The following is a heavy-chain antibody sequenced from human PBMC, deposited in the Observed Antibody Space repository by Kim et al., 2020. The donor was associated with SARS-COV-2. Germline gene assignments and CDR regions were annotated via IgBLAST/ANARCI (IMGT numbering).Heavy chain of an antibody. Sequence: INDHPCLKSRVTLSVDTSKNQFSLKLSSVTAADTAVYYCATGSSWETELDFWGQGTLVTVSS. D-gene: IGHD2-2*01. V-gene: IGHV4-4*07. CDR2: I. CDR3: ATGSSWETELDF. J-gene: IGHJ4*02.